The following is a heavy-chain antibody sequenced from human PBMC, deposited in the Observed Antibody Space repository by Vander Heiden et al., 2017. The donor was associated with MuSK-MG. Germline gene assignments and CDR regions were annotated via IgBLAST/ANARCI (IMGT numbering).Heavy chain of an antibody. CDR2: ISYDGSNK. D-gene: IGHD4-17*01. J-gene: IGHJ4*02. Sequence: QVQLVDSGGGVVQPGRSLRLSCAASGFTSSSYGLHWVRQAPGKGLGWVAVISYDGSNKYYADSVKGRFTISRDNSKNTLYLQMNSLRAEDTAVYYCARAMTTVLSPIDYWGQGTLVTVSS. V-gene: IGHV3-30*03. CDR3: ARAMTTVLSPIDY. CDR1: GFTSSSYG.